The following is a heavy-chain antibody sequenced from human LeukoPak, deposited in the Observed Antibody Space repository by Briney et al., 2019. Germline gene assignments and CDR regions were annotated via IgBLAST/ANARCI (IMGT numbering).Heavy chain of an antibody. CDR2: INSDGSST. CDR3: AKDIFAVAGPGAFDI. J-gene: IGHJ3*02. CDR1: GFTFSSYW. V-gene: IGHV3-74*01. Sequence: QAGGSLRLSCAASGFTFSSYWMHWVRQAPGKGLVWVSRINSDGSSTSDADSVKGRFTISRDNSKNTLYLQMNSLRAEDMALYYCAKDIFAVAGPGAFDIWGQGTMVTVSS. D-gene: IGHD6-19*01.